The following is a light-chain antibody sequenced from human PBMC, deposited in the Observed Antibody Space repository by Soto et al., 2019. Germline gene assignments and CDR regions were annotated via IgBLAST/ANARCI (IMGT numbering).Light chain of an antibody. CDR1: SSDVGAHNY. CDR2: DVN. Sequence: QSALTQPPSASGSPGQSLTISCTGTSSDVGAHNYVSWYQQNPGKAPKLMLYDVNKRPSGVPDRFSGSKSGNTASLTVSGLQAEDEADYYCGSWDSSLSAYVFGTGTKLTVL. V-gene: IGLV2-8*01. J-gene: IGLJ1*01. CDR3: GSWDSSLSAYV.